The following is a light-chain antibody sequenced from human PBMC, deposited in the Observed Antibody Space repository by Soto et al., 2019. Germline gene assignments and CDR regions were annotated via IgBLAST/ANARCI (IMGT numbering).Light chain of an antibody. CDR3: AAWDDSLNGSWV. V-gene: IGLV1-44*01. CDR1: SSNIGSNT. J-gene: IGLJ3*02. CDR2: TNN. Sequence: QSVLTQPPSASGTPGQRVTISCSGSSSNIGSNTVNWYQQLPGTAPKLLIYTNNQRPSGVPDRFSGSKSGTSASLAISGLLSEDEGDYYCAAWDDSLNGSWVFGGGTKLTVL.